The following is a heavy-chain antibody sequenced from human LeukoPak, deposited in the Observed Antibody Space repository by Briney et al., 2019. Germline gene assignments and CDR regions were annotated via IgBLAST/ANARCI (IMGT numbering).Heavy chain of an antibody. V-gene: IGHV1-2*02. D-gene: IGHD1-14*01. CDR2: INPNSGGT. Sequence: ASVKVSCKASGYTFTGYYMHWVRQAPGQGLEWMGWINPNSGGTNYAQKFQGRVTMTRDTSTSTVYMELSSLRSEDTAVYYCARTTRSDYWGQGTLVTVSS. CDR3: ARTTRSDY. CDR1: GYTFTGYY. J-gene: IGHJ4*02.